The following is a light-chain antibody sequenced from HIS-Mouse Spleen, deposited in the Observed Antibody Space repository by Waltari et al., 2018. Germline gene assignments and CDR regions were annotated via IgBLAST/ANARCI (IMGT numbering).Light chain of an antibody. V-gene: IGLV3-10*01. CDR2: EDS. Sequence: SYELTQLPSVSVSPGQQARITCPGYALPKKYAYWYQQKYGQAPVLVIYEDSKRPSGIPERFSGSSSGTMATLTISGAQVEDEADYYCYSTDSSGNHRVFGGGTKLTVL. CDR1: ALPKKY. J-gene: IGLJ2*01. CDR3: YSTDSSGNHRV.